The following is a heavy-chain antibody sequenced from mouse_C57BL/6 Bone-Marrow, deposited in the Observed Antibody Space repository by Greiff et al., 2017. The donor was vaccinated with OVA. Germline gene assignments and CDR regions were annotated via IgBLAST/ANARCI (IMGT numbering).Heavy chain of an antibody. D-gene: IGHD2-1*01. CDR1: GFTFSDYG. J-gene: IGHJ2*01. CDR3: ARGGNYDYFDY. CDR2: ISSGSSTI. Sequence: VQLKQSGGGLVKPGGSLKLSCAASGFTFSDYGMHWVRQAPEKGLEWVAYISSGSSTIYYADTVKGRFTISRDNAKNTLFLQMTSLRSEDTAMYYCARGGNYDYFDYWGQGTTLTVSS. V-gene: IGHV5-17*01.